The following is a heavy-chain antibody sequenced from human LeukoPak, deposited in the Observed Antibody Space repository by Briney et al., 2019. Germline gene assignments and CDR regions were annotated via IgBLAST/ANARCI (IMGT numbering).Heavy chain of an antibody. Sequence: GGSLRLSCAASGFTFSSYGMHWVRQAPGKGLEWVAFIRLDGSNKYYADSVKGRFTISRDNAKNSLYLQMNSLRAEDTAVYYCARAFYDFLTGYPAYFDYWGQGTLVTVSS. V-gene: IGHV3-30*02. CDR2: IRLDGSNK. D-gene: IGHD3-9*01. CDR1: GFTFSSYG. CDR3: ARAFYDFLTGYPAYFDY. J-gene: IGHJ4*02.